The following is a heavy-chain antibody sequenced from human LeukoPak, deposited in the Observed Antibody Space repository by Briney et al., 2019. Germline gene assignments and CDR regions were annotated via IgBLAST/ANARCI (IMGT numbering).Heavy chain of an antibody. Sequence: SVKVSCKASGGTFSSYAISWVRQAPGQGLEWMGRIIPILGIANYAQKFQGRVTITADKSTSTAYMELSSLRSEDAAVYYCARDRGFDYGGNSGSHYYYGMDVWGQGTTVTVSS. D-gene: IGHD4-23*01. CDR1: GGTFSSYA. CDR3: ARDRGFDYGGNSGSHYYYGMDV. CDR2: IIPILGIA. J-gene: IGHJ6*02. V-gene: IGHV1-69*04.